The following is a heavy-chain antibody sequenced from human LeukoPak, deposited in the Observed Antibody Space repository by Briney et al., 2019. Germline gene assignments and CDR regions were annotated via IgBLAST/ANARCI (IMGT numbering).Heavy chain of an antibody. Sequence: GRSLRLSCAASGFTFSSYAMHWVRQAPGKGLEWVANIKQDGSEKYYVDSVKGRFTISRDNAKNSLYLQMNSLRAEDTAVYYCGRLMDTIFDAFDIWGQGTMVTVSS. J-gene: IGHJ3*02. CDR3: GRLMDTIFDAFDI. D-gene: IGHD5-24*01. V-gene: IGHV3-7*01. CDR2: IKQDGSEK. CDR1: GFTFSSYA.